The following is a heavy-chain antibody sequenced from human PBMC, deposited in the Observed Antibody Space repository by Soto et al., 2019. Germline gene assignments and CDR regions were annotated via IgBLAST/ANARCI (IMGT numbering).Heavy chain of an antibody. CDR3: AKAEYSGSYKGSYYFDY. CDR2: ISYDGSNK. D-gene: IGHD1-26*01. J-gene: IGHJ4*02. CDR1: GFTFSSYG. V-gene: IGHV3-30*18. Sequence: GGSLRLSCAASGFTFSSYGMHWVRQAPGKGLEWVAVISYDGSNKYYADSVKGRFTISRDNSKNTLYLQMNSLRAEDTAVYYCAKAEYSGSYKGSYYFDYRGQGTLVTVSS.